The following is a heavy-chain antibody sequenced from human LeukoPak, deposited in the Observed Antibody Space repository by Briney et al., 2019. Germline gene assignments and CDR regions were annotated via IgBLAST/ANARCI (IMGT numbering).Heavy chain of an antibody. CDR1: GGLMRIGTYC. V-gene: IGHV4-61*02. Sequence: TSQTLSLTCTVSGGLMRIGTYCCGWIRQPAGKGLEWIGRIYSSGSTNYNPSLKSRVTISLDTSKNQFSLNLSSLTAADTAVYYCARQMDSAMVTGHYYYLIDVGSKGTTVTVSS. CDR3: ARQMDSAMVTGHYYYLIDV. J-gene: IGHJ6*03. D-gene: IGHD5-18*01. CDR2: IYSSGST.